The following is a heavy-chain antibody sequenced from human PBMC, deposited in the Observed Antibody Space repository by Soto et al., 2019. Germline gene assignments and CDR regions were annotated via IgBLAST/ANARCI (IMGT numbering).Heavy chain of an antibody. CDR1: GGSISSGGYY. J-gene: IGHJ3*02. D-gene: IGHD3-22*01. CDR3: AREDYDRGEGAFDI. Sequence: QVQLQESGPGLVKPSQTLSLTCTVSGGSISSGGYYWSWIRQHPGNGLEWIGYIYYSGSTYYNPSLKSGVTISVDTSKNQFSLKLSSVTAADTAVYYCAREDYDRGEGAFDIWGQGTMVTVSS. CDR2: IYYSGST. V-gene: IGHV4-31*03.